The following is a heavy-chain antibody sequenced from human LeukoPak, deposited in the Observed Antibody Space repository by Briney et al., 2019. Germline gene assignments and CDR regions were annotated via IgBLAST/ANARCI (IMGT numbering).Heavy chain of an antibody. CDR2: IYYSGST. CDR3: ARHVDTAMNVFFDY. CDR1: GGSISSYY. J-gene: IGHJ4*02. D-gene: IGHD5-18*01. V-gene: IGHV4-59*08. Sequence: PSETLSLTCTVSGGSISSYYWSWIRQPPGKGLEWIGYIYYSGSTNYNPSLKSRVTISVDTSKNQFSLKLSSVTAADTAVYYCARHVDTAMNVFFDYWGQGTLVTVSS.